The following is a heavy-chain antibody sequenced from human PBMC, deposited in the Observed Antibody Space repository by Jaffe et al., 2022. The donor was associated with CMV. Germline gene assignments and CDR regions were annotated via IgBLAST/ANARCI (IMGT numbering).Heavy chain of an antibody. CDR2: ITGSGGST. V-gene: IGHV3-23*01. CDR3: AKDTYSSSQARSHDY. D-gene: IGHD6-6*01. J-gene: IGHJ4*02. Sequence: EVQLLESGGGLRQPGGSLRLSCAAAGFTFSSYAMSWVRQAPGKGLEWVSGITGSGGSTNYADSVKGRFTISRDNSKNTLYLQVNSLRAEDTAVYYCAKDTYSSSQARSHDYWGQGTLVTVSS. CDR1: GFTFSSYA.